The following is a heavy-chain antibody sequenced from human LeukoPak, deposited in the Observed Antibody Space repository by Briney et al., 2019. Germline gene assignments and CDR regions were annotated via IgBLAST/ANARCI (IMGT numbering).Heavy chain of an antibody. CDR1: GGSISSGSYY. V-gene: IGHV4-61*02. CDR3: ARDGLNTMVRGKIHYYSLDV. D-gene: IGHD3-10*01. J-gene: IGHJ6*03. CDR2: IYTSGST. Sequence: PSETLSLTCTVSGGSISSGSYYWSWIRQPAGKGLEWIGRIYTSGSTHYNPSLKSRVTRSVDTSKNQFSLKLSSVTAADTAVYYCARDGLNTMVRGKIHYYSLDVWGKGTTVTISS.